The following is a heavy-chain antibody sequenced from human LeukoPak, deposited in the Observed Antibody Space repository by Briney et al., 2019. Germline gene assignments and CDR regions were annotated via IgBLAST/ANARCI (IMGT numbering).Heavy chain of an antibody. CDR3: ARVLNYDFWSGYPYYYYGMDV. CDR1: GFTFSSYT. J-gene: IGHJ6*02. D-gene: IGHD3-3*01. Sequence: PGRSLRLSCAASGFTFSSYTMHWVRQAPGKGLEWVANIKQDGSEKYYVDSVKGRFTISRDNAKNSLYLQMNSLRAEDTAVYYCARVLNYDFWSGYPYYYYGMDVWGQGTTVTVSS. CDR2: IKQDGSEK. V-gene: IGHV3-7*01.